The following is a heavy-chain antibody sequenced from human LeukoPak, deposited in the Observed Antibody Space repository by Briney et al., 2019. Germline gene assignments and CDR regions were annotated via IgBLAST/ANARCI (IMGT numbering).Heavy chain of an antibody. Sequence: ASVKVSCKASGYSFTGHYMHWVRQAPGQGLEWMGLINPTGDSTGYAQKFQGRVTMTRDMSTSTDFMELSSLRSEDTAVYYCARDTRHRYCSSSSCYRGWFDPWGQGTLVTVSS. CDR2: INPTGDST. J-gene: IGHJ5*02. CDR3: ARDTRHRYCSSSSCYRGWFDP. D-gene: IGHD2-2*01. CDR1: GYSFTGHY. V-gene: IGHV1-46*01.